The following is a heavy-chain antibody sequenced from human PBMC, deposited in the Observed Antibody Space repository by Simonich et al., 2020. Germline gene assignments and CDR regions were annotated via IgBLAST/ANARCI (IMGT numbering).Heavy chain of an antibody. D-gene: IGHD1-26*01. CDR3: ARGIVGASGAFDI. CDR1: GFTFSSYS. Sequence: EVQLVESGGGLVKPGGSLRLSCAASGFTFSSYSMNWVRQAHGKGLGWVSSISSSSSYIYYADSVKGRFTISRDNAKNSLYLQMNSLRAEDTAVYYCARGIVGASGAFDIWGQGTMVTVSS. CDR2: ISSSSSYI. V-gene: IGHV3-21*01. J-gene: IGHJ3*02.